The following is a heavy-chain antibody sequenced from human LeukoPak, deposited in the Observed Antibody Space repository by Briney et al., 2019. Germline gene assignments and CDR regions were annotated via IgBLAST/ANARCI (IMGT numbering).Heavy chain of an antibody. CDR3: SRGLDSRKLGY. V-gene: IGHV4-31*03. Sequence: SETLSLTCTVSGASFNSDDQYWNWIRQSPGKGLEWIGSIHPSGMLYNNPSLESRVTMSRDASKNQFSLNLNSVTAADTTVYFCSRGLDSRKLGYWGQGILVTVSS. CDR2: IHPSGML. J-gene: IGHJ4*02. D-gene: IGHD3-22*01. CDR1: GASFNSDDQY.